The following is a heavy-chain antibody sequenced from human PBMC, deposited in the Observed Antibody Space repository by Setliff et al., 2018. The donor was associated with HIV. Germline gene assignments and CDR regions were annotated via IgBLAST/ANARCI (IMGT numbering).Heavy chain of an antibody. CDR1: GGFSDRYF. D-gene: IGHD3-3*01. CDR2: IYTSDII. CDR3: ARGGSYRFWSGYRYYYYYMDL. J-gene: IGHJ6*03. Sequence: PSETLSLTCTVSGGFSDRYFWSWVRQPPGKGLEWIGYIYTSDIIAYNPSLKSRVTISEDTSKSQVYLSLTSVTAADTAVYYCARGGSYRFWSGYRYYYYYMDLWGKGTTVTVSS. V-gene: IGHV4-4*08.